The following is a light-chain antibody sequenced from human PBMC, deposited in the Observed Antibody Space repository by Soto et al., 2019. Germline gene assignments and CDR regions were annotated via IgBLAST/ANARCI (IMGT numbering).Light chain of an antibody. V-gene: IGKV1-5*03. CDR2: KAS. Sequence: DIQMTQSPSTLSASVGDRVTITCRASQSISSWLAWYQQKPGKAPKLLIYKASSLESGVPSRFSGSGSGTDFTLTISSLQSEDFAVYYCQHYENWPPMTFGQGTRLEIK. CDR1: QSISSW. J-gene: IGKJ5*01. CDR3: QHYENWPPMT.